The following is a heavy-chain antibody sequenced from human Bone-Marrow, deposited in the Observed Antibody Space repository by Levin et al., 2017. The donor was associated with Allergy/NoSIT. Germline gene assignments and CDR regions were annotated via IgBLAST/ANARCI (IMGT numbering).Heavy chain of an antibody. J-gene: IGHJ6*02. Sequence: GGSLRLSCAASGFTFSSYAMHWVRQAPGKGLEWVAVISYDGSNKYYADSVKGRFTISRDNSKNTLYLQMNSLRAEDTAVYYCARDQRMGATRSYYYGMDVWGQGTTVTVSS. CDR1: GFTFSSYA. V-gene: IGHV3-30*04. CDR2: ISYDGSNK. D-gene: IGHD1-26*01. CDR3: ARDQRMGATRSYYYGMDV.